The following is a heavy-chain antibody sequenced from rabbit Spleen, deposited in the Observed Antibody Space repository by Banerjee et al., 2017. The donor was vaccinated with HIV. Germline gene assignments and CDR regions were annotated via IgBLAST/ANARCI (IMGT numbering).Heavy chain of an antibody. CDR2: IDAGSSGIT. J-gene: IGHJ4*01. CDR3: ARDVAGYAAYGDDNL. CDR1: GFSLSSRYY. V-gene: IGHV1S45*01. D-gene: IGHD6-1*01. Sequence: QEQLEESGGDLVKPEGSLTLTCTASGFSLSSRYYMSWVRQAPGKGLEWIACIDAGSSGITYYASWAKGRFTISKTSSTTVTLQMTSLTAADTATYFCARDVAGYAAYGDDNLWGQGTLVTVS.